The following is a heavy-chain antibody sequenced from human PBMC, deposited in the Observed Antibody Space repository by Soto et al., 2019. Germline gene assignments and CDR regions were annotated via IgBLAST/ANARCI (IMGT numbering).Heavy chain of an antibody. CDR3: GGRGWLGHYNFDY. CDR1: GFSVSSNY. CDR2: IYSGGST. Sequence: EVQLVETGGGLIQPGGSLRLSCAASGFSVSSNYMNWVRQAPGKGLEMISVIYSGGSTYYADSVKGRFTISRDNSNNTLYLQMHSLRVEDTAVYYCGGRGWLGHYNFDYWGQGTVVTVSS. J-gene: IGHJ4*02. V-gene: IGHV3-53*02. D-gene: IGHD2-15*01.